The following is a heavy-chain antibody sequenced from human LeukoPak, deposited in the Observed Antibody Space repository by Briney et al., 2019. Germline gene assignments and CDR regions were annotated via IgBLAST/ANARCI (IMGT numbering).Heavy chain of an antibody. CDR3: ARQLSGYDYVVWFDP. J-gene: IGHJ5*02. CDR1: DDSVSSSRYY. D-gene: IGHD5-12*01. V-gene: IGHV4-61*01. Sequence: SEILSLTCTVSDDSVSSSRYYWTWIRQPPGKGLEWIGYIYHGSATYNPSLESRVTISADTSKNKFSLKLRSVTAADTAMYHCARQLSGYDYVVWFDPWGQGTRVTVSS. CDR2: IYHGSA.